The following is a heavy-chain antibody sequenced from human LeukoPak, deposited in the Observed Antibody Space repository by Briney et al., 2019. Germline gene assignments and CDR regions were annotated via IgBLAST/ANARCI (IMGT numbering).Heavy chain of an antibody. CDR2: INPSDGST. CDR3: ARDVVVEVGMLPTDSWFDP. Sequence: ASVKVSCKATGYSFTTYYIHWMRQAPGRGLEWMGIINPSDGSTSSAQKFQGRVTMTSDTSTSTVYMELSSLTYDDTAVYYCARDVVVEVGMLPTDSWFDPWGRGTLVAVPS. J-gene: IGHJ5*02. CDR1: GYSFTTYY. D-gene: IGHD2-15*01. V-gene: IGHV1-46*01.